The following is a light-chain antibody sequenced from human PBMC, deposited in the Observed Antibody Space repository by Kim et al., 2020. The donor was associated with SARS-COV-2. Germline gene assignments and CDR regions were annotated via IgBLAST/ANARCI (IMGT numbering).Light chain of an antibody. V-gene: IGKV3-15*01. CDR1: QSVSNR. J-gene: IGKJ4*01. CDR3: QQYYNWPPLT. Sequence: SPGERATLSCRASQSVSNRLASYQQKTGQAPRLLIHGASTSAAGIPARFRGSGSVTEFTLTISSLQSEDFAVYYCQQYYNWPPLTFGGGTKVDIK. CDR2: GAS.